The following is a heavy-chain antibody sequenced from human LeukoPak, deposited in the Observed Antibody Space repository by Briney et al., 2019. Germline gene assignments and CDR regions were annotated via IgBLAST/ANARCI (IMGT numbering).Heavy chain of an antibody. D-gene: IGHD3-3*01. CDR2: ISGSGGST. Sequence: GGSLRLSCAASGFTFSSYAMSWVRQAPGKGLEWVSAISGSGGSTYYADSVKGRFTISRDNSKNTLYLQMNSLRAEDTAVYYCAKDFEDFWSGYCDYWGQGTLVTVSS. CDR3: AKDFEDFWSGYCDY. J-gene: IGHJ4*02. V-gene: IGHV3-23*01. CDR1: GFTFSSYA.